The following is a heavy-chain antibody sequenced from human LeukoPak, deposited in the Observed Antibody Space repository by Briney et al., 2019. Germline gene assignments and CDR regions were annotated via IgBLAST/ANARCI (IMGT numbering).Heavy chain of an antibody. CDR1: GFTFSSYW. CDR2: LYIDGST. CDR3: ASLNYDSTGYHGPVDY. D-gene: IGHD3-22*01. V-gene: IGHV3-66*01. Sequence: GGSLRLSCAASGFTFSSYWMHWVRQAPGKGLVWVSTLYIDGSTYYADAVKGRFTTSRDNFKNTLYLQMNRLRDEDTAVYYCASLNYDSTGYHGPVDYWGQGTLVTVSS. J-gene: IGHJ4*02.